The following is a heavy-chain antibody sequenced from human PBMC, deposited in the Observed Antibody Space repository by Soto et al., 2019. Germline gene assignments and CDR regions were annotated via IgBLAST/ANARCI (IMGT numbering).Heavy chain of an antibody. CDR1: GYTFTGYA. V-gene: IGHV1-3*01. CDR3: TRAGRYSYDNWFDP. D-gene: IGHD5-18*01. Sequence: GASVKVSCKASGYTFTGYAMHWVRQAPGQRLEWMGWINAGNGNTKYSQKFQGRVTITRDTSASTAYMELSSLRSEDTAVYYCTRAGRYSYDNWFDPWGQGTLVTVSS. CDR2: INAGNGNT. J-gene: IGHJ5*02.